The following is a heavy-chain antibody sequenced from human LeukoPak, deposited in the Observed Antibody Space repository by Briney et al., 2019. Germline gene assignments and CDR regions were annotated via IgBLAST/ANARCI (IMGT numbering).Heavy chain of an antibody. J-gene: IGHJ4*02. CDR1: GGSISSGSYY. V-gene: IGHV4-61*02. CDR2: IYTSGST. D-gene: IGHD6-13*01. Sequence: SETLSLTCTVSGGSISSGSYYWSWIRQPAGKGLEWIGRIYTSGSTNYNPSLKSRVTISVDTSKNQFSLQLNSVTPEDTAVYYCARSPLIAADFDYWGQGTLVTVSS. CDR3: ARSPLIAADFDY.